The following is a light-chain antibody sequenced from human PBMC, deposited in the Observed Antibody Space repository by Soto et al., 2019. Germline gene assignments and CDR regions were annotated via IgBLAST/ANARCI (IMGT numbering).Light chain of an antibody. CDR1: SSDVGGYNY. CDR3: SSYKRSSTTHVV. V-gene: IGLV2-14*01. Sequence: QSALTQPASVSGSPGQSITISCTGTSSDVGGYNYVSWYQQHPGKAPKLMIYDVRNRPSGVSNHFSGSKSGNTAYLTISVLQAEDEADYYCSSYKRSSTTHVVFGGGTKLTVL. J-gene: IGLJ2*01. CDR2: DVR.